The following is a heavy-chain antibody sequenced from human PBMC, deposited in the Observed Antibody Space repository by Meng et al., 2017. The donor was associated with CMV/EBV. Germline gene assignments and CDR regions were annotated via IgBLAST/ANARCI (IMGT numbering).Heavy chain of an antibody. J-gene: IGHJ4*02. CDR3: AKDLTMVGTRRFDY. V-gene: IGHV3-23*01. Sequence: GESLKISCTASGFTFGDYAMNWVRQAPGKGLEWVSSITESGDTKFYADSVKGRFTVSRDNSKNTLYLQMNGLRADDTAFYYCAKDLTMVGTRRFDYWGQGTLVTVSS. D-gene: IGHD3-10*01. CDR2: ITESGDTK. CDR1: GFTFGDYA.